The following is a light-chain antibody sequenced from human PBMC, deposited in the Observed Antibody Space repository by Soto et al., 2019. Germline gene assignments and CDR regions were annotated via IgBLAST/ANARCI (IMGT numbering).Light chain of an antibody. CDR3: SSYTTINTRV. J-gene: IGLJ3*02. Sequence: QSALTQPASVSGSPGQSITISCTGTSSDVGGYNSVSWYQQHPGRAPKLMIYEVSNRPSGVSNRFSGSKSGNTASLTISGLRAEDEADYYCSSYTTINTRVFGAGTKITVL. V-gene: IGLV2-14*01. CDR1: SSDVGGYNS. CDR2: EVS.